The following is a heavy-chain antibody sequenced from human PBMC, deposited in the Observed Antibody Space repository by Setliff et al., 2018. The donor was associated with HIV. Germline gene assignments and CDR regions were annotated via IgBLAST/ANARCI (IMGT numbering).Heavy chain of an antibody. Sequence: PGESLTISCTASGFTFGDYAMTWFRQVPGKGLEWIGFIRSKTYGGTTEYAASVKGRVTISRDDSKSIAYLQMNSLKSEDTAVYYCTRDAVWGSYRPSYFQHWGQGTLVTVSS. CDR1: GFTFGDYA. J-gene: IGHJ1*01. CDR2: IRSKTYGGTT. CDR3: TRDAVWGSYRPSYFQH. V-gene: IGHV3-49*03. D-gene: IGHD3-16*02.